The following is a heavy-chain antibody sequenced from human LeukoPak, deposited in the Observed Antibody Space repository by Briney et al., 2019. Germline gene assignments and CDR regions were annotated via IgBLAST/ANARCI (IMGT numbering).Heavy chain of an antibody. CDR3: ARGIRRHGAAGTIDY. V-gene: IGHV4-59*01. D-gene: IGHD6-13*01. CDR1: GGSISSYY. Sequence: PSETLSLTCTVSGGSISSYYWSWIRQPPGKGLEWIGYIYYSGSTNYNPSLKSRVTISVDTSKNQFSLKLSSVTAADTAVYYCARGIRRHGAAGTIDYWGQGTLVTVSS. CDR2: IYYSGST. J-gene: IGHJ4*02.